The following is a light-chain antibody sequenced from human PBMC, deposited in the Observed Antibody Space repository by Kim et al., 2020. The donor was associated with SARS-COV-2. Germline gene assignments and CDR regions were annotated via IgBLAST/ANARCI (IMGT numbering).Light chain of an antibody. V-gene: IGLV1-40*01. Sequence: QSVLTQPPSVSGAPGQGVTISCTGSSSNLGANYDVHWYQHVPGGVPKLLITGNNKRPSGVPDRFSGSKSGSSASLAINGLQADDEADYYCQSYDYRLSGSKVFGGGTKVTVL. CDR1: SSNLGANYD. CDR2: GNN. J-gene: IGLJ3*02. CDR3: QSYDYRLSGSKV.